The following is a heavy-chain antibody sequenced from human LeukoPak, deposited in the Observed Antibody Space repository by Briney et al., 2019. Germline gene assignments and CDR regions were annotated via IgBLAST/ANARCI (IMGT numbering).Heavy chain of an antibody. CDR2: IKQDGSEK. V-gene: IGHV3-7*03. Sequence: PGGSLRLSCAASGFTFTNYWMNWVRQAPGQGLEWVANIKQDGSEKYYVDSVKGRFTISRDNAKNSLHLQLNSLRAEDTAVYYCARDRGYCSGETCYAAADIWGQGTVVTVSS. J-gene: IGHJ3*02. D-gene: IGHD2-15*01. CDR1: GFTFTNYW. CDR3: ARDRGYCSGETCYAAADI.